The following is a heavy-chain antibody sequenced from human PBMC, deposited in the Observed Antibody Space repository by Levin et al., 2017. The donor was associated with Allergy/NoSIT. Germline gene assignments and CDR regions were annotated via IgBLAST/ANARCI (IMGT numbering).Heavy chain of an antibody. J-gene: IGHJ4*02. Sequence: ASVKVSCKATGYTFNSYAITWVRQAPGHGLEWMGWFTAYNGKTFTAQKFQGRLTMTTDPSTTTAYMELRNLRSDDSAVYYCARVISIRLYPFQCDYWGQGTQVTVSS. V-gene: IGHV1-18*01. D-gene: IGHD3-3*02. CDR2: FTAYNGKT. CDR1: GYTFNSYA. CDR3: ARVISIRLYPFQCDY.